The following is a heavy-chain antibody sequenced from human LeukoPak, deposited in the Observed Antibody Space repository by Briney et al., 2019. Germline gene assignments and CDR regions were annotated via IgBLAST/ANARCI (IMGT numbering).Heavy chain of an antibody. D-gene: IGHD3-10*01. CDR1: GYTFTSYG. Sequence: ASVKVSCKASGYTFTSYGISWVRQAPGQGLEWMGWISAYNGNTNYAQKLQGRVTMTTDTSTSTAYMELRSLRSDDTAVYYCARVGYYDSGSSNWFDPWGQGTLVTVSS. CDR2: ISAYNGNT. CDR3: ARVGYYDSGSSNWFDP. V-gene: IGHV1-18*01. J-gene: IGHJ5*02.